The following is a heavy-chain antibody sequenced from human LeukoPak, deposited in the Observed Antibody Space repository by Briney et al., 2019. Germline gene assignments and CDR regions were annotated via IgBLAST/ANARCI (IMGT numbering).Heavy chain of an antibody. Sequence: GGSLRLSCAASGFTFSSYGMHWVRQAPGKGLEWVSAISGSGGSTYYADSVKGRFTISRDNSKNTLYLQMNSLRAEDTAVYYCAKDSLTAMGIYWFDYWGQGTLVTVSS. CDR1: GFTFSSYG. V-gene: IGHV3-23*01. J-gene: IGHJ4*02. CDR3: AKDSLTAMGIYWFDY. D-gene: IGHD5-18*01. CDR2: ISGSGGST.